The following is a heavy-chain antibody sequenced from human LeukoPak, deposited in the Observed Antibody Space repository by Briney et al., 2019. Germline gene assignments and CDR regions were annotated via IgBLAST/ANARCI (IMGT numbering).Heavy chain of an antibody. V-gene: IGHV3-21*01. CDR3: ASRTGGWGPTWDV. D-gene: IGHD6-19*01. CDR2: ISSSSSYI. CDR1: GFTFSSYS. Sequence: GGSLRLSCAASGFTFSSYSMNWVRQAPGKGLEWVSSISSSSSYIYYADSVKGRFTISRDNAKNSLYLQMNSLRAGDTAVYYCASRTGGWGPTWDVWGQGTTVTVSS. J-gene: IGHJ6*02.